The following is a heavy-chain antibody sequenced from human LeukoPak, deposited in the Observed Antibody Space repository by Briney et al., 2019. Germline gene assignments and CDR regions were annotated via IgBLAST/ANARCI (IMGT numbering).Heavy chain of an antibody. Sequence: GGSLRLSCAASGFTFSSYAMSWVRQAPGKGLEWVSAVSGSGSSTYYADSVKGRFTISRDNSKNTLSLQMNSLRAEDTAVYYCAKGGSFYDSSGYADYWGQGTLVTVSS. V-gene: IGHV3-23*01. D-gene: IGHD3-22*01. J-gene: IGHJ4*02. CDR2: VSGSGSST. CDR3: AKGGSFYDSSGYADY. CDR1: GFTFSSYA.